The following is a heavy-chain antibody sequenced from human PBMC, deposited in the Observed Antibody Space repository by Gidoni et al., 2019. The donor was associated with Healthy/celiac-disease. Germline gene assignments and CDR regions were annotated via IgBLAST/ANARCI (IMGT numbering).Heavy chain of an antibody. Sequence: EVQLVESGGGLVKPGGSLRLSCAASGFTFSSYSMNWVRQAPGKGLEWVSSISSSSSYIYYADSVKGRFTISRDNAKNSLYLQMNSLRAEDTAVYYCARRLGYCSSTSCYVRYDAFDIWGQGTMVTVFS. J-gene: IGHJ3*02. CDR3: ARRLGYCSSTSCYVRYDAFDI. V-gene: IGHV3-21*01. CDR2: ISSSSSYI. D-gene: IGHD2-2*01. CDR1: GFTFSSYS.